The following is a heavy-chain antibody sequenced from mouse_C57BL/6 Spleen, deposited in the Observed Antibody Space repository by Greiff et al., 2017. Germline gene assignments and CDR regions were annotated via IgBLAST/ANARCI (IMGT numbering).Heavy chain of an antibody. CDR3: ARSTGTSWFAY. CDR2: IYPGDGDT. Sequence: QVQLQQSGPELVKPGASVKISCKASGYAFSSSWMNWVKQRPGKGLEWIGRIYPGDGDTNYNGKFKGKATLTADKSSSTAYMQLSSLTSEYSAVYFCARSTGTSWFAYWGQGTLVTVSA. CDR1: GYAFSSSW. V-gene: IGHV1-82*01. D-gene: IGHD4-1*01. J-gene: IGHJ3*01.